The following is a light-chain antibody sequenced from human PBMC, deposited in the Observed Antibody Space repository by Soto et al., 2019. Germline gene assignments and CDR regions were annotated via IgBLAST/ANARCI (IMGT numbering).Light chain of an antibody. V-gene: IGLV1-40*01. Sequence: QSVLTQPPSVSGVPGQTVTISCTGSSSNIGAGKDVPWYQQLPGTAPKLIIHGDNNRPSGVTVRFSASKSGTPASLALAVLQTVGETDYYSESYDRGRNRPYVFGSGTKLTVL. CDR1: SSNIGAGKD. J-gene: IGLJ1*01. CDR2: GDN. CDR3: ESYDRGRNRPYV.